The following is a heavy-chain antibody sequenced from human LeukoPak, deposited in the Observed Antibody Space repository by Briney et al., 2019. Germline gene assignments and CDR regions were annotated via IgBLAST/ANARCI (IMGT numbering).Heavy chain of an antibody. Sequence: GGSLRLSCAASGFTFSSYAMHWVRQASGKGLEWVSAIGPFGDPYYPGSVKGRFTISRENAENSLYLEMNSLRGGDTAVCYCAREGGGDRRGAFDIWGQGTRVTVSS. CDR1: GFTFSSYA. D-gene: IGHD2-21*02. CDR3: AREGGGDRRGAFDI. J-gene: IGHJ3*02. CDR2: IGPFGDP. V-gene: IGHV3-13*05.